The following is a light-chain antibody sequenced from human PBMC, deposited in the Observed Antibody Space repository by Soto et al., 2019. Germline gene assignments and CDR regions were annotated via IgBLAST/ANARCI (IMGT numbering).Light chain of an antibody. Sequence: ENVLTQSPGTLSLSLGERVTLSCRASQRVSSTYLAWYQQKPGQAPRLLIYGASTRAAGIPDRFSGGGSGADFTLTISRLEPEDLAVYYCQQYNGSPLYTFGQGTKLEIK. CDR3: QQYNGSPLYT. J-gene: IGKJ2*01. V-gene: IGKV3-20*01. CDR2: GAS. CDR1: QRVSSTY.